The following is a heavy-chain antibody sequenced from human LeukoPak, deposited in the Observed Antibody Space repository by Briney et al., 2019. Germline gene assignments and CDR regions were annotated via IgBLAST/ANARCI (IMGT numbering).Heavy chain of an antibody. D-gene: IGHD3-16*01. V-gene: IGHV3-66*01. CDR2: IYSDGTI. Sequence: GGSLRLSCAPSGFTFSSNYMSGVRQVPGKGLEWVSVIYSDGTISYADSVKGRFTISRDNSENTLYLQMNSLRVEDTAVYYCAREVGGGASGQWGQGTLVTVSS. J-gene: IGHJ4*02. CDR1: GFTFSSNY. CDR3: AREVGGGASGQ.